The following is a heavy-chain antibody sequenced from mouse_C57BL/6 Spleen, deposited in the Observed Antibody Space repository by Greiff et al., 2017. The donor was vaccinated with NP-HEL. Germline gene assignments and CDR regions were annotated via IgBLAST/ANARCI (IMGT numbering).Heavy chain of an antibody. J-gene: IGHJ4*01. CDR3: ARNEGNYGDAMDY. CDR1: GFSLTSYG. D-gene: IGHD2-1*01. CDR2: IWSGGST. V-gene: IGHV2-2*01. Sequence: VMLVESGPGLVQPSQSLSITCTVSGFSLTSYGVHWVRQSPGKGLEWLGVIWSGGSTDYNAAFISRLSISKDNSKSQVFFKMNSLQADDTAIYYCARNEGNYGDAMDYWGQGTSVTVSS.